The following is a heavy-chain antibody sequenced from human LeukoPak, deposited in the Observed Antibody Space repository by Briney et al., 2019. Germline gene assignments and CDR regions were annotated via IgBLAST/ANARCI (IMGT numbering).Heavy chain of an antibody. CDR2: ISGSGGST. D-gene: IGHD3-10*01. J-gene: IGHJ4*02. CDR3: AKALGGSGSNFDY. Sequence: PGGSLRLSCAASGFTFSSYAMNWVRQAPGKGLEWVSTISGSGGSTYCADSVKGRFTISRDNSKNTLYLQMNSLRAEDTAVYYCAKALGGSGSNFDYWGQGTLVTVSS. V-gene: IGHV3-23*01. CDR1: GFTFSSYA.